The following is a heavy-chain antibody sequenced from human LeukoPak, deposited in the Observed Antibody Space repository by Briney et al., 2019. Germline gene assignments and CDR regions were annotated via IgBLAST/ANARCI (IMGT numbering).Heavy chain of an antibody. J-gene: IGHJ4*02. V-gene: IGHV4-34*01. CDR3: ARRYDSSGYYYCPYDY. D-gene: IGHD3-22*01. CDR1: GGSFSGYY. Sequence: SETLSLTCAVYGGSFSGYYWSWVRQPPGKGLEWVGEINHSGSTNYNPSLKSRVTISVDTSKNQFSLKLSSVTAADTAVYYCARRYDSSGYYYCPYDYWGQGTLVTVSS. CDR2: INHSGST.